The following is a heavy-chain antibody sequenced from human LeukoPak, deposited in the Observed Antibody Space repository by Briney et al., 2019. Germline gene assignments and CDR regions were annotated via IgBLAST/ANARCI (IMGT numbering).Heavy chain of an antibody. J-gene: IGHJ4*02. CDR3: ARDWGQRGVGATLAN. Sequence: GGSLRLPCAASGFTFSSHAMVWVRQAPGKGLEWVSFISHDGSESFHTESVKGRFTISRDNFKNTVDLQVSGLKEEDTAVYYCARDWGQRGVGATLANWGQGTLVTVSS. V-gene: IGHV3-30-3*01. CDR1: GFTFSSHA. D-gene: IGHD1-26*01. CDR2: ISHDGSES.